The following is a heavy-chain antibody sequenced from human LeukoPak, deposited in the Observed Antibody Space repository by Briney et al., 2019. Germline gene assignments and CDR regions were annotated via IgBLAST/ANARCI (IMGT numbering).Heavy chain of an antibody. CDR1: GGSFSGYY. V-gene: IGHV4-34*01. CDR2: INHSGST. Sequence: SETLSLTCAVYGGSFSGYYWSWIRQPPGKGLEWIGEINHSGSTNYNPSLKRRVTISVDTSKNQFSLKLSSVTAADTAVYYCARGPSYGPFDYWGQGTLVTVSS. D-gene: IGHD4-17*01. J-gene: IGHJ4*02. CDR3: ARGPSYGPFDY.